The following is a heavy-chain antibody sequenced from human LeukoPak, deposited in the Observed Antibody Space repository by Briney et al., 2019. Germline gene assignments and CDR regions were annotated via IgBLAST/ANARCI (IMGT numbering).Heavy chain of an antibody. J-gene: IGHJ4*02. CDR2: ILSGGST. Sequence: GGSLRLSCAASGFTVSSNYMSWVRQAPGKGLEWVSVILSGGSTYHVDSVKGRFTISRDNSKNTLYLQMNSLRAEDTAVYYCARVAAVGMRFFDFWGQGTLVTVSS. CDR3: ARVAAVGMRFFDF. V-gene: IGHV3-53*01. D-gene: IGHD6-13*01. CDR1: GFTVSSNY.